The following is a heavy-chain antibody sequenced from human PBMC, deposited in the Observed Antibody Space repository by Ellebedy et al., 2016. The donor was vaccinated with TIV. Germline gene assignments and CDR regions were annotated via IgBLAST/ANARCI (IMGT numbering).Heavy chain of an antibody. D-gene: IGHD2-21*02. Sequence: AASVKVSCKASGYTFTKYGITWVRQAPGQGLEWMGWINPNNGGTNYAQKFQGWVTMTRDTSISTAYMELSRLRSDDTAVYYCAREGGAYCGGDCFSTWGQGTLVTVSS. CDR3: AREGGAYCGGDCFST. CDR1: GYTFTKYG. V-gene: IGHV1-2*04. CDR2: INPNNGGT. J-gene: IGHJ5*02.